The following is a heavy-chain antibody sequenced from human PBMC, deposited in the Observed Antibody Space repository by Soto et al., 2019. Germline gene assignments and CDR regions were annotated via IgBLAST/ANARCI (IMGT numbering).Heavy chain of an antibody. J-gene: IGHJ6*02. CDR2: IYYDGTT. D-gene: IGHD3-22*01. V-gene: IGHV4-39*01. Sequence: SETLSLTFTVPMGSISSTSYYGAWIRQPPGKGLEWIGAIYYDGTTYYTESLKSRVSISVDTSKNQFSLKVNSVTAADTAVYFCARQGRNTKIVLVKHYAADCWGQGTAVTVSS. CDR3: ARQGRNTKIVLVKHYAADC. CDR1: MGSISSTSYY.